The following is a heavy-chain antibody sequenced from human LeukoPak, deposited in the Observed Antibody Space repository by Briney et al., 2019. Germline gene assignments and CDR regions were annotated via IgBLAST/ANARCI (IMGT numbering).Heavy chain of an antibody. CDR2: IYYSGST. CDR1: GGSISSRSYC. V-gene: IGHV4-39*01. J-gene: IGHJ5*02. D-gene: IGHD6-13*01. Sequence: IPSETLSLTCTVSGGSISSRSYCWGWIRQPPGKGLEWIGGIYYSGSTYYNPPLKSRVTISVDTPKNQFSLKLSSVTAADTAVYYCAGGIAAAGTGWFDPWGQGTLVTVSS. CDR3: AGGIAAAGTGWFDP.